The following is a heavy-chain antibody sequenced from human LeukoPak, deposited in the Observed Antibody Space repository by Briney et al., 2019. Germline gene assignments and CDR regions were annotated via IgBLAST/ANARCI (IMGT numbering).Heavy chain of an antibody. V-gene: IGHV3-9*01. Sequence: GGSLSLSCAASGFTFDDYAMHWVRQAPGKGLEWVSGISWNSVSIHYADSVKGRFTISRDNAKDSLYLQMNSLRAEDTALYYCAKDMGGAPKYFHYWGQGTLVTVSS. J-gene: IGHJ4*02. CDR3: AKDMGGAPKYFHY. CDR2: ISWNSVSI. CDR1: GFTFDDYA. D-gene: IGHD1-26*01.